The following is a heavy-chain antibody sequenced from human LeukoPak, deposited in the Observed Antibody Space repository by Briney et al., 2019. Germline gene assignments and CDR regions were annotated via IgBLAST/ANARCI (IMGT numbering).Heavy chain of an antibody. Sequence: SVKVSCKASGGTFISYAISWVRQAPGQGLEWMGRIIPIFGTANYAQKFQGRVTITTDESTSTAYMELSSLRSEDTAVYYCARDNPRTDYDSSGYTPLVDWGQGTLVTVSS. J-gene: IGHJ4*02. CDR2: IIPIFGTA. CDR3: ARDNPRTDYDSSGYTPLVD. D-gene: IGHD3-22*01. CDR1: GGTFISYA. V-gene: IGHV1-69*05.